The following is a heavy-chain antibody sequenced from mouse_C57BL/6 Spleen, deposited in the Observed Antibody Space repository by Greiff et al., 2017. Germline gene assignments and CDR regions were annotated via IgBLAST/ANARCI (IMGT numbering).Heavy chain of an antibody. J-gene: IGHJ4*01. CDR2: ISDGGSYT. D-gene: IGHD3-3*01. CDR3: AREGTVSYAMDY. CDR1: GFTFSSYA. V-gene: IGHV5-4*01. Sequence: EVQLQESGGGLVKPGGSLKLSCAASGFTFSSYAMSWVRQTPDKRLEWVATISDGGSYTYYPAPVQGRFTISRDNDKNNMYLLMIHRKSEDTAMDYCAREGTVSYAMDYWGQGTSVTVSS.